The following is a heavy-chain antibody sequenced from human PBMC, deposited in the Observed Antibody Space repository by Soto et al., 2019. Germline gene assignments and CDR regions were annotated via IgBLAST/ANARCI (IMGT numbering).Heavy chain of an antibody. D-gene: IGHD1-20*01. CDR1: GYTFTGYY. CDR2: INPNSGGT. Sequence: QVQLVQSGAEVKKPGASVKVSCKASGYTFTGYYMHWVRQAPGQGLEWMGWINPNSGGTNYAQELQGLVTMTRYTSISTAYMELSRLRSDETAVYYWAREYNGKHGDACDIWGQGTMATFSS. J-gene: IGHJ3*02. CDR3: AREYNGKHGDACDI. V-gene: IGHV1-2*04.